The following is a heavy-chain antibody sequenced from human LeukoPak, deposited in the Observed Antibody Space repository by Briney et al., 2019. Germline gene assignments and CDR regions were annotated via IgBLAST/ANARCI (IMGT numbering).Heavy chain of an antibody. Sequence: PGGSLRLSCAASGFTFSSYWMSWVRQAPGKGLEWVANIKQDGSEKYYVDSVKGRFTISRDNAKNSLYLQMNSPRAEDTAVYYCARDQYGGYDPFDYWGQGTLVTVSS. D-gene: IGHD5-12*01. V-gene: IGHV3-7*01. CDR3: ARDQYGGYDPFDY. CDR2: IKQDGSEK. J-gene: IGHJ4*02. CDR1: GFTFSSYW.